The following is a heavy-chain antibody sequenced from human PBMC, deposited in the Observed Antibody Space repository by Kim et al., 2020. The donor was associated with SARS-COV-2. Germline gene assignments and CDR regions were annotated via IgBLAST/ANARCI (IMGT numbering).Heavy chain of an antibody. D-gene: IGHD2-2*01. CDR1: GFTFNNYN. J-gene: IGHJ4*02. CDR3: ARDPVVVFPTAQLTYVDY. V-gene: IGHV3-21*01. CDR2: ISSSSENI. Sequence: GGSLRLSCAASGFTFNNYNMKWVRQAPGKGLEWVSSISSSSENIYYADSVKGRFTISRDNSKNSLYLQMNSLRAEDTAVYYCARDPVVVFPTAQLTYVDYGGQGTLVTVSS.